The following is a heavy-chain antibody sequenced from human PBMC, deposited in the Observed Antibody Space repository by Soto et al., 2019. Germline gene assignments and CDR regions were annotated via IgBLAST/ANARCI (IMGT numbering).Heavy chain of an antibody. CDR2: IKEDGGEK. D-gene: IGHD7-27*01. V-gene: IGHV3-7*01. CDR1: GFTFSSYS. J-gene: IGHJ4*02. Sequence: EVQLVESGGGLVQPGGSLRLSCAASGFTFSSYSMGWVRQAPGKGPEWVANIKEDGGEKYYVDSVRGRFTISRDNPKNLLYLQMGSPRAEDTAVYYCARLGRDIPFDYWGQGTLVTVSS. CDR3: ARLGRDIPFDY.